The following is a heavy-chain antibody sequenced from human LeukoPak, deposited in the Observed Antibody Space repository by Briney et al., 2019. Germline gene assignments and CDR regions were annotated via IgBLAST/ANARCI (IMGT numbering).Heavy chain of an antibody. D-gene: IGHD3-10*01. CDR1: GFALSSDA. V-gene: IGHV3-23*01. Sequence: GGSLRLSCAVSGFALSSDAMGWGREAPGRGGEWGSGISGSGGSTYYADSVKGRFTFSRDNSKNTLYLQMNSLRAEDTAVYYCAKRFRELTKDVDDAFDIWGQGTMVTVSS. CDR2: ISGSGGST. CDR3: AKRFRELTKDVDDAFDI. J-gene: IGHJ3*02.